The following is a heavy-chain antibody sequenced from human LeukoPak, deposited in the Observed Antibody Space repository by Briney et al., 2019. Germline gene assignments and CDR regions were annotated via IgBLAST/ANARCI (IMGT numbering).Heavy chain of an antibody. D-gene: IGHD6-13*01. CDR1: GYSISSGYY. CDR2: SGST. Sequence: SETLSLTCTVSGYSISSGYYWGWIRQPPGKGLEWIGSGSTYYNPSLKSRVTISVDTSKNQFSLKLSSVTAADTAVYYCARRIAAAGTSFDYWGQGTLVTVSS. CDR3: ARRIAAAGTSFDY. V-gene: IGHV4-38-2*02. J-gene: IGHJ4*02.